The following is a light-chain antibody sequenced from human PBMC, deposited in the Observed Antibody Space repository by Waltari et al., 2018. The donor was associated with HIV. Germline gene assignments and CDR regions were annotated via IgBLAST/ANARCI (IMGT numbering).Light chain of an antibody. Sequence: SYELTQPPSVSVSPGQTARITCSGDALPKQYAYWYRQRPGQAPVLVIYKDTGRPSWIPERFSGSSSGTTVTLTISGVQAEDEADYYCQSADSSGTYVVFGGGTKLTVL. CDR2: KDT. V-gene: IGLV3-25*03. CDR1: ALPKQY. J-gene: IGLJ3*02. CDR3: QSADSSGTYVV.